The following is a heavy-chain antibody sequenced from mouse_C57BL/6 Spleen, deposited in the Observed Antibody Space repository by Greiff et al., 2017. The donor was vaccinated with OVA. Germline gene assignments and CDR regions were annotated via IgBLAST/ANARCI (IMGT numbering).Heavy chain of an antibody. Sequence: EVQVVESGGGLVQPGGSLSLSCAASGFTFTDYYMSWVRQPPGKALEWLGFISNKANDYTTEYSASVKGRFTISRDNSTSILYLQMNALRAEDSATYYWARSYYDYDDWYFGVWGTGTTVTVSS. J-gene: IGHJ1*03. CDR3: ARSYYDYDDWYFGV. D-gene: IGHD2-4*01. CDR2: ISNKANDYTT. CDR1: GFTFTDYY. V-gene: IGHV7-3*01.